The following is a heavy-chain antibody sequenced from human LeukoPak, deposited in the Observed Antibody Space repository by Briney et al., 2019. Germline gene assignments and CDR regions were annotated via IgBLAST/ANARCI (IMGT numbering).Heavy chain of an antibody. V-gene: IGHV3-15*01. CDR3: TTESGSWGGFDY. D-gene: IGHD1-26*01. J-gene: IGHJ4*02. CDR1: GFTFSNAW. CDR2: IKSKTDGGTT. Sequence: GRSLRLSCAASGFTFSNAWMSWVRQAPGKGLEWVGRIKSKTDGGTTDYAAPVKGRFTISRDDSRNTLYLQMSSLKTEDTAVYYCTTESGSWGGFDYWGQGTLVTVSP.